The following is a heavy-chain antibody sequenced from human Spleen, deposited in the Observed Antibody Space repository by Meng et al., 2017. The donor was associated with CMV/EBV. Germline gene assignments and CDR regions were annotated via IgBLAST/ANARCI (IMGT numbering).Heavy chain of an antibody. CDR3: AKVTSGRFDP. CDR1: GFTFDDYA. CDR2: INWNSVVV. V-gene: IGHV3-9*01. Sequence: SLKISCAASGFTFDDYAMHWVRQAPGKGLEWVSGINWNSVVVGYADSVKGRFTSSRDNAKNSLYLQMNSLRPEDTALYYCAKVTSGRFDPWGQGTLVTVSS. J-gene: IGHJ5*02.